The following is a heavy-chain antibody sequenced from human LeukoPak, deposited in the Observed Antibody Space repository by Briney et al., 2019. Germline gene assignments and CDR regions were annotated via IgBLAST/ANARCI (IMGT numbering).Heavy chain of an antibody. CDR1: GDSVSTNSVT. V-gene: IGHV6-1*01. Sequence: SQTLSLTCAISGDSVSTNSVTWTWLRQSPSRGLEWLGRTYYRSKWYNDYAVSMKSRITINPDTSKNQFSLQLNSVTPEDTAVYYCATGRYFARGEDYYYCGMDVWGQGTTVTVSS. D-gene: IGHD3-9*01. J-gene: IGHJ6*02. CDR2: TYYRSKWYN. CDR3: ATGRYFARGEDYYYCGMDV.